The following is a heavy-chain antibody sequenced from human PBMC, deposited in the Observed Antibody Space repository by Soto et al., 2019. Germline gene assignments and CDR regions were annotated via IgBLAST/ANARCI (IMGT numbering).Heavy chain of an antibody. D-gene: IGHD4-17*01. CDR1: GGSISSGDYY. V-gene: IGHV4-30-4*02. CDR3: ASRDYGGNYDY. CDR2: IYYSGST. J-gene: IGHJ4*02. Sequence: SETLSLTCTVSGGSISSGDYYWSWIRQPPGKGLEWIGSIYYSGSTYYNPSLKSRVTISVDTSKNQFSLKLSSVTAADTAVYYCASRDYGGNYDYWGQGTLVTVSS.